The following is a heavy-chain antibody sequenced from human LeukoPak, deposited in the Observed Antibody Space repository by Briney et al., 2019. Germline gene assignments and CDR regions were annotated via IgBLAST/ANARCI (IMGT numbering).Heavy chain of an antibody. Sequence: GGSLRLSCAASGFTFSSYDMSWVRQAPGKGREWVSAIGDSGGTYYADSVKGRFTISRDNSKNTLYLQMNSLRAEDTAVYYCAKDRLSFDYWGQGTLVTVSS. CDR1: GFTFSSYD. CDR2: IGDSGGT. D-gene: IGHD2/OR15-2a*01. V-gene: IGHV3-23*01. J-gene: IGHJ4*02. CDR3: AKDRLSFDY.